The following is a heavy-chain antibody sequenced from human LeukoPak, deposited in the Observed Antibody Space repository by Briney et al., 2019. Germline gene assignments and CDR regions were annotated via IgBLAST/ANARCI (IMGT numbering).Heavy chain of an antibody. J-gene: IGHJ5*02. V-gene: IGHV1-2*02. CDR3: ARDPGDSSWYRGNWFDP. D-gene: IGHD6-13*01. CDR1: GYTFTGYS. Sequence: ASVKVSCKASGYTFTGYSMHWVRQAPGQGLEWMGWINPNSGGTNYAQKFQGRVTMTRDTSISTAYMELSRLRSDDTAVYYCARDPGDSSWYRGNWFDPWGQGTLVTVSS. CDR2: INPNSGGT.